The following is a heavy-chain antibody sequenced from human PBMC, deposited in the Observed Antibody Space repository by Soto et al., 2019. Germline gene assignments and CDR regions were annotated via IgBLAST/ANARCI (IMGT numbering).Heavy chain of an antibody. CDR3: ARESGSYYPDYYYYGMDV. Sequence: GALVNVSCKASGGTFSSYAISWVRQAPGQGLEWMGGIIPIFGTANYAQKFQGRVTITADESTSTAYMELSSLRSEDTAVYYCARESGSYYPDYYYYGMDVWGQGTTVTVSS. CDR1: GGTFSSYA. J-gene: IGHJ6*02. V-gene: IGHV1-69*13. D-gene: IGHD1-26*01. CDR2: IIPIFGTA.